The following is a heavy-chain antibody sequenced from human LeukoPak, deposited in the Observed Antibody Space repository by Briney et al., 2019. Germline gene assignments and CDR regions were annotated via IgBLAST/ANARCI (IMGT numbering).Heavy chain of an antibody. V-gene: IGHV3-11*04. D-gene: IGHD5-18*01. J-gene: IGHJ4*02. Sequence: GGSLRLSCAASGFTFSDYYMSWIRQAPRKGLEWVSYISSSGSTIYYADSVKGRFTISRDNAKNSLYLQMNSLRAEDTAVYYCAQTAMAGYVDYWGQGTLVTVSS. CDR2: ISSSGSTI. CDR1: GFTFSDYY. CDR3: AQTAMAGYVDY.